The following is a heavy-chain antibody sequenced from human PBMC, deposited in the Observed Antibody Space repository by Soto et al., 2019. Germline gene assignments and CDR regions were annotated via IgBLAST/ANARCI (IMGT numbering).Heavy chain of an antibody. Sequence: QVQLVQSGAEVKKPGSSVKVSCKASGGSLSNYATSWVRQAPGQGLEWMGGIIPIFGTANYAQKFQGRVKMTADESTGTAYMEVSSLRYEDTAVYYCARPRAYNYGTSGYRYYYGMDVWGQGTTVTVSS. CDR3: ARPRAYNYGTSGYRYYYGMDV. D-gene: IGHD3-22*01. CDR2: IIPIFGTA. CDR1: GGSLSNYA. J-gene: IGHJ6*02. V-gene: IGHV1-69*01.